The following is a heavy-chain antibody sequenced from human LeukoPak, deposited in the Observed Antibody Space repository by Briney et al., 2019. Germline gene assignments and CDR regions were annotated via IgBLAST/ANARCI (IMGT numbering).Heavy chain of an antibody. CDR3: ARVPGPNYYDSSGYFQD. D-gene: IGHD3-22*01. CDR1: GGTFSSYA. J-gene: IGHJ1*01. CDR2: IIPIFGTA. V-gene: IGHV1-69*05. Sequence: VASVKVSCKASGGTFSSYAISWVRQAPGQALEGMGGIIPIFGTANYAQKFQGRVTITTDESTSTAYMELSSLRSDDTAVYYCARVPGPNYYDSSGYFQDWGQGTLVTVSS.